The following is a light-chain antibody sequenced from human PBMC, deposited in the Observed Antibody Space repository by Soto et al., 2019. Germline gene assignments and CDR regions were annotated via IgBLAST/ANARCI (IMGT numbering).Light chain of an antibody. CDR3: CSYAGTNTVHVV. V-gene: IGLV2-23*03. CDR2: EGS. Sequence: QSALTQPASGSGSPGQSITISCTGTSSDVGSYNLVSWYQQHPGKAPKLMIYEGSKRPSGVSNRFSGSKSGNTASLTISGLQAEDEADYYCCSYAGTNTVHVVFGGGTQLTVL. J-gene: IGLJ2*01. CDR1: SSDVGSYNL.